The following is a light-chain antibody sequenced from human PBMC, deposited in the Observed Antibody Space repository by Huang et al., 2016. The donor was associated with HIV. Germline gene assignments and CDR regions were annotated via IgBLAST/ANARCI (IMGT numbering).Light chain of an antibody. CDR1: QGISNS. CDR3: QQYHGVRWT. V-gene: IGKV1-NL1*01. J-gene: IGKJ1*01. CDR2: VAS. Sequence: DIQMTQSPSSLSESVGDRVAITCRASQGISNSLAWYQQKPGKAPKLLLYVASKLEGVVTSRFGGRGSGAVYTLTISSLLPEGDAVYHCQQYHGVRWTFGQGTKVEVK.